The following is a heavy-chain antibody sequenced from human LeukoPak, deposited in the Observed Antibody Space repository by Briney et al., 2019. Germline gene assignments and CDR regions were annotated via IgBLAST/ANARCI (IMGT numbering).Heavy chain of an antibody. J-gene: IGHJ4*02. Sequence: ASVKVSCKASGYTFTSYAMHWVRQAPGQRLEWMGWINAGNGNTKYSQKFQGRVTITRDTSASTAYMELSSLRSEDTAVYYCARAFGGSEFVFDYGGQGTLVTVSS. CDR1: GYTFTSYA. CDR3: ARAFGGSEFVFDY. CDR2: INAGNGNT. V-gene: IGHV1-3*01. D-gene: IGHD3-10*01.